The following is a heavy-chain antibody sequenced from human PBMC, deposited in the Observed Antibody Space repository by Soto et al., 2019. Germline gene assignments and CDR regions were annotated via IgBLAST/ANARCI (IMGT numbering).Heavy chain of an antibody. CDR1: GFTFSSYA. CDR3: AKRRGAGGHCDC. CDR2: VSIGGST. D-gene: IGHD2-15*01. J-gene: IGHJ4*02. Sequence: PGGSLRLSCAASGFTFSSYAMGWVRQGPGQGLARAAVVSIGGSTPYADSLRGRFTISRDNSKNSLSLQMNSLTAEDTAVYVCAKRRGAGGHCDCLGQGALVAVSS. V-gene: IGHV3-23*01.